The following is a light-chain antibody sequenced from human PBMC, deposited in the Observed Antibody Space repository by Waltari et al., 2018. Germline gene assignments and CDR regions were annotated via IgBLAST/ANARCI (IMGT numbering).Light chain of an antibody. CDR1: QSISSS. CDR2: DAS. CDR3: QHYSPYSWT. V-gene: IGKV1-5*01. J-gene: IGKJ1*01. Sequence: DTQMTQSPSTLSASVGDRVPLTCRASQSISSSLAWYQQKPGRAPRLLIYDASTLESGVPLRFSGSGSGTEFTLTISKLQPDDFATYFCQHYSPYSWTFGQGTKVEIK.